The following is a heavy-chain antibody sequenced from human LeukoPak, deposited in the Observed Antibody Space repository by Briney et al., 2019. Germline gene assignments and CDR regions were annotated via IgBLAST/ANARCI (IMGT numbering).Heavy chain of an antibody. CDR1: GGSISSSSYY. J-gene: IGHJ4*02. V-gene: IGHV4-39*07. CDR2: IYHSGST. CDR3: AGRLGYCSGGSCSTLFDY. D-gene: IGHD2-15*01. Sequence: SETLSLTCTVSGGSISSSSYYWGWIRQPPGKGLEWIGSIYHSGSTYYNPSLKSRVTISVDTSKNQFSLKLSSVTAADTAVYYCAGRLGYCSGGSCSTLFDYWGQGTLVTVSS.